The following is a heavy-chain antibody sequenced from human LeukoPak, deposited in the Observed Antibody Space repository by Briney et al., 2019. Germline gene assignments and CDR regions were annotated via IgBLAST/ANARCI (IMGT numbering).Heavy chain of an antibody. V-gene: IGHV3-74*01. Sequence: GGSLRLSCAASGFTFTNFWMHWVRQVPGKGLEWVSRLNNDASSTSYADSVRGRFTISRDNAKNTLHLQMDSLSVEDTAVYYCARPVADTYAPLDSWGQGILVTVSS. D-gene: IGHD6-19*01. CDR3: ARPVADTYAPLDS. CDR1: GFTFTNFW. CDR2: LNNDASST. J-gene: IGHJ4*02.